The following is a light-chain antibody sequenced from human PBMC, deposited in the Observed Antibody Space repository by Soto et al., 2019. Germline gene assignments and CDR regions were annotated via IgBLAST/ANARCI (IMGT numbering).Light chain of an antibody. J-gene: IGKJ2*01. CDR3: QQVNNWPHT. V-gene: IGKV3-15*01. Sequence: EIVLTQSPATLSVSPGERATLSCRASQSVNQKLGWYQQKPGQAPRLLIYVASYRATGIPARFSGSGSGTEYTLTISNLQAEDFAVEYWQQVNNWPHTFGQGTRLEIK. CDR1: QSVNQK. CDR2: VAS.